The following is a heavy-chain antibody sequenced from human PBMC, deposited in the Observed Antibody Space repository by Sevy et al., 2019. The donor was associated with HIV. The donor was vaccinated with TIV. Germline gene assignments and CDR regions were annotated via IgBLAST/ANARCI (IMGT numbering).Heavy chain of an antibody. D-gene: IGHD1-26*01. CDR3: ARAVGATGNFDY. CDR1: GYTFTSYG. V-gene: IGHV1-18*01. Sequence: ASVKVSCKASGYTFTSYGISWVRQAPGQGLEWMGWISAYNGNTNYGQKLQGRVTMTTDTSTSTAYMELRSLRSDDTAVSYCARAVGATGNFDYWGQGTLVTVSS. J-gene: IGHJ4*02. CDR2: ISAYNGNT.